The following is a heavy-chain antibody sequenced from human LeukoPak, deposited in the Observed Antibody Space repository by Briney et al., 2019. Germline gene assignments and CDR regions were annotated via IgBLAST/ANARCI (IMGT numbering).Heavy chain of an antibody. Sequence: QTGGSLRLSCAASGFTFSSYGMHWVRRAPGKGLEWVAVISDDGSNKYYADSVKGRFTISRDNSKNSLYLQMNSLRAEDTAVYYSARAGGAAGFVRGSYYYYGMDVWGKGTTVTVSS. CDR3: ARAGGAAGFVRGSYYYYGMDV. J-gene: IGHJ6*04. V-gene: IGHV3-30*03. CDR1: GFTFSSYG. D-gene: IGHD6-13*01. CDR2: ISDDGSNK.